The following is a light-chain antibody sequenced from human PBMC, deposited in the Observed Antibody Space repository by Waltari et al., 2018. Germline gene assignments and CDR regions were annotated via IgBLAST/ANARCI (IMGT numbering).Light chain of an antibody. J-gene: IGLJ2*01. CDR1: RSDVGGYNY. CDR2: DVS. V-gene: IGLV2-14*03. Sequence: QSALTQPASVSGSPGQSITISCTGTRSDVGGYNYVSWYQQHPGKAPKLMIYDVSNRPSGVSNRFSGSKSGNTASLTISGLQAEDEADYYCSSYTSSLVVFGGGTKLTVL. CDR3: SSYTSSLVV.